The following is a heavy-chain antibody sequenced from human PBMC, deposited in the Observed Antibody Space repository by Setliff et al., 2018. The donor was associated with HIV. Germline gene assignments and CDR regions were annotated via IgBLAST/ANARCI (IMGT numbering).Heavy chain of an antibody. D-gene: IGHD2-15*01. Sequence: SETLSLTCAVYGGSFSGYYWSWIRQPPGKGLKWIGEIYHSGGTNYNPSLKSRLTISTDASKNQFSLKLSSVTTADTAVYYCARATATWLVDNWGQGTLVTVSS. J-gene: IGHJ4*02. V-gene: IGHV4-34*01. CDR3: ARATATWLVDN. CDR2: IYHSGGT. CDR1: GGSFSGYY.